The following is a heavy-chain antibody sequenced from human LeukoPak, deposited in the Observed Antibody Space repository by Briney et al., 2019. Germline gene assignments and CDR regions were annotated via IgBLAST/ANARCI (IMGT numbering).Heavy chain of an antibody. V-gene: IGHV4-59*01. CDR3: ARGGYYGSGNDFRFNP. D-gene: IGHD3-10*01. CDR2: IYYSGST. J-gene: IGHJ5*02. CDR1: GGSISSYY. Sequence: SETLSLTCTVSGGSISSYYWSWIRQPPGKGLEWIGYIYYSGSTNYKPSLKSRVTISVDTSKNQFSLKLSSVTAADTAVYYCARGGYYGSGNDFRFNPWGQGTLVTVSS.